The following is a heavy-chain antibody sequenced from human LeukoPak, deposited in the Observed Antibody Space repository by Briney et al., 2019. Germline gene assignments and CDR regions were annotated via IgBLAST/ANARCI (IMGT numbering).Heavy chain of an antibody. Sequence: ASVKVSCKASGYTFTGYYMHWERQAPGQGLEWMGWINPNSGGTNYAQKFQGRVTMTRDTSISTAYMELSRLRSDDTAVYYCARDWGYYYDSSGPEDYWGQGTLVTVSS. CDR2: INPNSGGT. D-gene: IGHD3-22*01. CDR3: ARDWGYYYDSSGPEDY. CDR1: GYTFTGYY. J-gene: IGHJ4*02. V-gene: IGHV1-2*02.